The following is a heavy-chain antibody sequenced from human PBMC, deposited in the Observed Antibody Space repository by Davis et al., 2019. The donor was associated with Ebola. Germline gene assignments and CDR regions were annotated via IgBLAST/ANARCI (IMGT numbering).Heavy chain of an antibody. CDR1: GGSISTYF. CDR2: IYYSGST. D-gene: IGHD6-6*01. J-gene: IGHJ6*02. Sequence: SETLSLTCTPPGGSISTYFWSWIRQLPGKGLEWIGYIYYSGSTYYNPTLKSRVTISVDTSKNQFSLKLSSVTAADTAVYYCAISSSSEYYYYYGMDVWGQGTTVTVSS. CDR3: AISSSSEYYYYYGMDV. V-gene: IGHV4-59*08.